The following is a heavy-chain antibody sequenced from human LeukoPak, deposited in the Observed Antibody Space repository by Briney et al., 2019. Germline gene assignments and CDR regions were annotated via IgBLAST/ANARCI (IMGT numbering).Heavy chain of an antibody. J-gene: IGHJ4*02. CDR2: IRYDGSNK. CDR3: AKDSVSGSYYNWWYFDY. CDR1: GFTFSSYG. D-gene: IGHD3-10*01. V-gene: IGHV3-30*02. Sequence: GGSLRLSCAASGFTFSSYGMHWVRQAPGKGLEWVAFIRYDGSNKYYADSVKGRFTISRDNSKNTLYLQMNSLRAEDTAVYYCAKDSVSGSYYNWWYFDYWGQGTLVTVSS.